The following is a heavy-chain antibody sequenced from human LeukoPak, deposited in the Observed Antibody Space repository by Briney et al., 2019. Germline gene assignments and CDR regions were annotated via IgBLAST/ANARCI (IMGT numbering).Heavy chain of an antibody. CDR1: GFTFSSYA. J-gene: IGHJ4*02. CDR2: ISGSGGST. Sequence: PGGSLRLSCAASGFTFSSYAMSWVRQAPGKGLEWVSAISGSGGSTYYADSVKGRFTISRDNSKNTLYLQMNSLRAEDTAVYYCAKDTSRPQSRYSSSALDYWGQGTLVTVSS. D-gene: IGHD6-13*01. CDR3: AKDTSRPQSRYSSSALDY. V-gene: IGHV3-23*01.